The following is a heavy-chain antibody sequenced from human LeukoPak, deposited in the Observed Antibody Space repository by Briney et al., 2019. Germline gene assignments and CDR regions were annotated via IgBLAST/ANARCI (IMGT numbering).Heavy chain of an antibody. CDR1: GFTFSDYA. J-gene: IGHJ4*02. V-gene: IGHV3-7*03. D-gene: IGHD3-22*01. CDR2: IKQDGSEE. Sequence: GGCLRLSCAASGFTFSDYAMSWVRQAPGKGLEWVANIKQDGSEEYYVDSVKGRFTISRDNSKNTLYLQMNSLRAEDTAVYYCAKVGDSSGYAVSMGDFDYWGQGTLVTVSS. CDR3: AKVGDSSGYAVSMGDFDY.